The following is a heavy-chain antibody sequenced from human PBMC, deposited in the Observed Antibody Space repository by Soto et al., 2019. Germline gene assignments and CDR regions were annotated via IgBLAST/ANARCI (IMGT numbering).Heavy chain of an antibody. V-gene: IGHV3-7*01. CDR1: GFPFRNYW. CDR2: IKQDGSET. Sequence: GGSLRLSCAASGFPFRNYWLSWVRQAPGKGLEWVANIKQDGSETHSVDPLRGRFTVSRDNAKNSLYLQIYSLRAEDTAVYYCARIGYSSSSFVYWGQGTVVTVSS. D-gene: IGHD6-6*01. CDR3: ARIGYSSSSFVY. J-gene: IGHJ4*02.